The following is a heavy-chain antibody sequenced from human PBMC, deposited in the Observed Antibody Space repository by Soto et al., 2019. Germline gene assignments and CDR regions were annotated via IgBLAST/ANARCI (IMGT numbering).Heavy chain of an antibody. D-gene: IGHD6-13*01. CDR1: GGSISSYY. Sequence: SETLSLTCTVSGGSISSYYWSWIRQPPGKGLEWIGYIYYSGSTNYNPSLKSRVTISVDTSKNQFSLKLSPVTAADTAVYYCARRRKYSSSVWFDPWGQGTLVTVSS. J-gene: IGHJ5*02. V-gene: IGHV4-59*01. CDR2: IYYSGST. CDR3: ARRRKYSSSVWFDP.